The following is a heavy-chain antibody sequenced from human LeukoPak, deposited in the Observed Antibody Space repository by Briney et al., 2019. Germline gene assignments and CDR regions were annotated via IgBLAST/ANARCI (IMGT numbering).Heavy chain of an antibody. CDR3: ARGSPPFDY. Sequence: SETLSLTCTVSGGSINTYYWSWIRQPPGKRLEWIGYIYSSGSTSYNPSLKSRVTISVDTSKNQFSLKLSSVTAADTAVYYCARGSPPFDYWGQGTLVTVSS. CDR2: IYSSGST. CDR1: GGSINTYY. V-gene: IGHV4-59*01. J-gene: IGHJ4*02.